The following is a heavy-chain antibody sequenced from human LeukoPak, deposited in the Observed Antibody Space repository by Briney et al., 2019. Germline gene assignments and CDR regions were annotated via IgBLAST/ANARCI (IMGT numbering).Heavy chain of an antibody. D-gene: IGHD3-10*01. V-gene: IGHV3-23*01. CDR3: AKDAGLWFGELFEWFDP. J-gene: IGHJ5*02. CDR1: GFTFSSYA. CDR2: ISGSGGST. Sequence: GGSLRLSCAASGFTFSSYAMSWVRQAPGKGLEWVSAISGSGGSTYYADSVKGRFTISRDNSKNTLYLQMNSLRAEDTAVYYCAKDAGLWFGELFEWFDPWGQGTLVTVSS.